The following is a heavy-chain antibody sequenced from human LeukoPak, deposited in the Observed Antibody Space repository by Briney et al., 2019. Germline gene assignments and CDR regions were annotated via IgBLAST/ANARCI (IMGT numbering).Heavy chain of an antibody. Sequence: GGSLRLSCAASGFTFSSYSMNWVRQAPGKGLEWVSSISSSSSYIYYADSVKGRFTISRDNAKNSLYLQMNSLRAEDTAVYYCARVFRPSLTVFIIRGAFDIWDQGTMVTVSS. CDR2: ISSSSSYI. V-gene: IGHV3-21*01. J-gene: IGHJ3*02. CDR3: ARVFRPSLTVFIIRGAFDI. D-gene: IGHD3-3*01. CDR1: GFTFSSYS.